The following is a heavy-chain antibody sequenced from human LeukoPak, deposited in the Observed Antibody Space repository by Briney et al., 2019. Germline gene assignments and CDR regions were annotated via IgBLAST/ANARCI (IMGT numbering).Heavy chain of an antibody. CDR3: ARGFKITFGGVIVIPLSFDY. D-gene: IGHD3-16*02. Sequence: GASVKVSCKASGYTFTSHGVIWVRQAPGQGLEWMGWISAYNGNTNYAQKLQGRVTMTTDTSTSTAYMELRSLRSDDTAVYYCARGFKITFGGVIVIPLSFDYWGQGTLVTVSS. J-gene: IGHJ4*02. CDR1: GYTFTSHG. V-gene: IGHV1-18*01. CDR2: ISAYNGNT.